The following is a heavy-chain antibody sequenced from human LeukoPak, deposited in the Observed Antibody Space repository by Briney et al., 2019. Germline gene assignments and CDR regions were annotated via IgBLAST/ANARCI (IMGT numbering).Heavy chain of an antibody. CDR2: ISSSSSYI. J-gene: IGHJ4*02. Sequence: PGGSLRLSCAASGFTFSSYSMNWVRQAPGKGLEWVSSISSSSSYIYYADSVKGRFTISRDNAKNSLYLQMNSLRAEDTAVYYCARVQGNSTSPAWYWGQGTLVTVSS. V-gene: IGHV3-21*01. D-gene: IGHD2-2*01. CDR1: GFTFSSYS. CDR3: ARVQGNSTSPAWY.